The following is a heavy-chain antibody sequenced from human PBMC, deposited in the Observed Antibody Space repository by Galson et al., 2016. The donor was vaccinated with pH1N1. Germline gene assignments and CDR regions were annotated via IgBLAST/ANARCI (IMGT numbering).Heavy chain of an antibody. CDR3: ARAIGSRSAY. CDR1: GFTFSNYW. CDR2: IKEDGSET. J-gene: IGHJ4*02. D-gene: IGHD3-16*02. Sequence: SLRLSCAASGFTFSNYWMHWVRQVPGKGLEWVANIKEDGSETYHVGSVRGRFTISRDNAKNSLYLQMNSLRDEDTALYYCARAIGSRSAYWGQGTLVTVSS. V-gene: IGHV3-7*01.